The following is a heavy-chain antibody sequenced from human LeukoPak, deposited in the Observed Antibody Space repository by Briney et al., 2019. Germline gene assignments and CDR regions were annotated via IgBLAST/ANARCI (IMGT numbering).Heavy chain of an antibody. D-gene: IGHD2-2*01. CDR3: AREGGGYCSSTSCLYYYYGMDV. Sequence: GGSLRLSCAASGFTFSSYWMSWVRQAPGKGLEWVANIKQDGDEKYYVDSVKGRFTISRDDAKNSLYLQMNSLRAEDTAVYYCAREGGGYCSSTSCLYYYYGMDVWGQGTTVTVSS. V-gene: IGHV3-7*01. J-gene: IGHJ6*02. CDR2: IKQDGDEK. CDR1: GFTFSSYW.